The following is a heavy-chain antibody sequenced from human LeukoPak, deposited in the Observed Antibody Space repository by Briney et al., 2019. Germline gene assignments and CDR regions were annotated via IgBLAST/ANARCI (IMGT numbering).Heavy chain of an antibody. CDR2: IKSKSDGGTA. V-gene: IGHV3-15*07. D-gene: IGHD4-23*01. J-gene: IGHJ4*02. Sequence: PGGSLRLSCVASGFSLDNAWMRWVRQAPGKGLEWVGRIKSKSDGGTAEYAAPVKGRFTISRDDSKNTLYLQMNSLKIEDTAVYYCSTMLRWDSCDDYWGQGTLVTVSS. CDR1: GFSLDNAW. CDR3: STMLRWDSCDDY.